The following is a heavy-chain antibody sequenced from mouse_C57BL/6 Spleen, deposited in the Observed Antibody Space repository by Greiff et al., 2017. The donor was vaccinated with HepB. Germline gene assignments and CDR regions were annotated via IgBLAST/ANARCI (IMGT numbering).Heavy chain of an antibody. CDR2: IDPEDGET. CDR3: ARVYYYGSSSYAMDY. CDR1: GFNIKDYY. Sequence: EVQVVESGAELVKPGASVKLSCTASGFNIKDYYMHWVKQRTEQGLEWIGRIDPEDGETKYAPKFQGKATITADTSSNTAYLQLSSLTSEDTAVYYCARVYYYGSSSYAMDYWGQGTSVTVSS. D-gene: IGHD1-1*01. J-gene: IGHJ4*01. V-gene: IGHV14-2*01.